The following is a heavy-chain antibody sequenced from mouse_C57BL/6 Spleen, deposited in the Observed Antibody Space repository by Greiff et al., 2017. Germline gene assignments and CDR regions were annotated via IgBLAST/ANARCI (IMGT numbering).Heavy chain of an antibody. CDR3: ARNYGSTHGGFAY. V-gene: IGHV1-81*01. CDR1: GYTFTSYG. Sequence: VQLQQSGAELARPGASVKLSCKASGYTFTSYGISWVKQRTGQGLEWIGEIYPRSGNTYYNEKFKGKATLTADKSSSTAYMELRSLTSEDSAVYFCARNYGSTHGGFAYWGQGTLVTVSA. CDR2: IYPRSGNT. D-gene: IGHD1-1*01. J-gene: IGHJ3*01.